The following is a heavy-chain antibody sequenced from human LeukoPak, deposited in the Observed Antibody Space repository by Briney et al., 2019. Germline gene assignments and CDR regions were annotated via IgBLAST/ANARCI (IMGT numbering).Heavy chain of an antibody. CDR1: GFTFSSYA. D-gene: IGHD2-2*01. J-gene: IGHJ4*02. CDR3: AKDPSRIVVVPAAISY. Sequence: GGSLRLSCAASGFTFSSYAMSWVRQAPGKGLEWVSAISGSGGSTYYADSVKGRFTISRDNSKNTLYLQMNSLRAEDTAVYYCAKDPSRIVVVPAAISYWGQGTLVTVSS. CDR2: ISGSGGST. V-gene: IGHV3-23*01.